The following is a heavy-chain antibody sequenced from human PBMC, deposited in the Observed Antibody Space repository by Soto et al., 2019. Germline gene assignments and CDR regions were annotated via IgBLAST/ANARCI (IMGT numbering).Heavy chain of an antibody. D-gene: IGHD3-3*01. CDR1: GFNFSSYA. V-gene: IGHV3-23*01. CDR3: AKAAFWSGYYYYGMDV. CDR2: ISGSGGST. Sequence: PGGTLRLSCAASGFNFSSYAMSWVRQAPGKGLEWVSAISGSGGSTYYADSVKGRFTISRDNSKNTLYLQMNSLRAEDTAVYYCAKAAFWSGYYYYGMDVWGQGTTVTVSS. J-gene: IGHJ6*02.